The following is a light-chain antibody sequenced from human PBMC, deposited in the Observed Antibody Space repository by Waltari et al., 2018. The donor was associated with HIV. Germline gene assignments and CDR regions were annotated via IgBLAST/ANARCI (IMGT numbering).Light chain of an antibody. CDR2: GAA. CDR3: QQYGSSPRT. V-gene: IGKV3-20*01. Sequence: EIVLTQSPGTLSLYPGERATLSCRASQRVCSSYLAWYQQKPGQAPRLLIYGAASRATGIPDRFSGSGSGTDFTLTISRLEPEDFAVYYCQQYGSSPRTFGQGTKVEIK. J-gene: IGKJ1*01. CDR1: QRVCSSY.